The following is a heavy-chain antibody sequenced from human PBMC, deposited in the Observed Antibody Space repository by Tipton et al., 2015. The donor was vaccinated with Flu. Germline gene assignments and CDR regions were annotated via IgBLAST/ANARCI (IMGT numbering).Heavy chain of an antibody. Sequence: LRLSCAVYGGSFSGYYWSWIRQPPGKGLEWIGEINHSGSTNYNPSLKSRVTISVDTSKNQFSLKLSSVTAADTAVYYCASFLRRGGIRYCSSTSCSNHYYYGMDVWGQGTTVTVSS. V-gene: IGHV4-34*01. CDR1: GGSFSGYY. D-gene: IGHD2-2*01. J-gene: IGHJ6*02. CDR2: INHSGST. CDR3: ASFLRRGGIRYCSSTSCSNHYYYGMDV.